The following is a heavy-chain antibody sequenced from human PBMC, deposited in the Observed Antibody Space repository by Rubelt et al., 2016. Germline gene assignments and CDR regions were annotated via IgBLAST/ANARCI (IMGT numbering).Heavy chain of an antibody. Sequence: QVQLQESGPGLVKPSETLSLTCSVSGGSISGYYWSWIRQPPGKGLEWVGSIYYSGSTYYNPSLKSRDTISVDTSKNQFALRLSSVTAADTAVYYCARHPLSSGCPDYWGQGTLVTVSS. V-gene: IGHV4-59*08. CDR1: GGSISGYY. J-gene: IGHJ4*02. D-gene: IGHD6-19*01. CDR2: IYYSGST. CDR3: ARHPLSSGCPDY.